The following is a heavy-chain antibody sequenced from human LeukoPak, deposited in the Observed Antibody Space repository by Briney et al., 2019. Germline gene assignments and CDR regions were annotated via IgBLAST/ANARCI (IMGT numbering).Heavy chain of an antibody. V-gene: IGHV3-53*01. CDR3: AREGYTNGWYRN. CDR1: GFIVSSNY. Sequence: PGGSLRLSCEASGFIVSSNYMSWVRRAPGKGLGWVSVIFSSGSTYYAGSVKGRFTISRDNSKNTLHLQMNSLRAEDTAVYFCAREGYTNGWYRNWGQGTLVTVSS. CDR2: IFSSGST. J-gene: IGHJ4*02. D-gene: IGHD6-19*01.